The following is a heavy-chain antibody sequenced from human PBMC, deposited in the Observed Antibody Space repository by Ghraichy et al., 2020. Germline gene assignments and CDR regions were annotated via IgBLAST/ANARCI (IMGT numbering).Heavy chain of an antibody. CDR2: TYYRSKWYN. J-gene: IGHJ4*02. CDR1: GDTLSSNSVT. V-gene: IGHV6-1*01. Sequence: SQTLSLTCAVSGDTLSSNSVTWNWIRQSPSRGLEWLGRTYYRSKWYNGYAVSVKSRITVNPDTSKKQFSLQLNSVTPEDTAVYYCARSQLGGLDYWGQGILVTVSS. CDR3: ARSQLGGLDY. D-gene: IGHD1-1*01.